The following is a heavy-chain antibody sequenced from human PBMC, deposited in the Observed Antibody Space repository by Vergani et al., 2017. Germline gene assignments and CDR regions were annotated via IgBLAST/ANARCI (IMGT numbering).Heavy chain of an antibody. Sequence: QVQLVQSGAEVKKPGSSVKVSCKASGGTFSSYAISWVRQAPGQGLEWMGGIIPIFGTANYAQKFQGRVTITADESTSTAYMELSSLRSEVTAVYYCASSTIFGVVMNPQRFDYWGQGTLVTVSS. CDR3: ASSTIFGVVMNPQRFDY. CDR2: IIPIFGTA. D-gene: IGHD3-3*01. J-gene: IGHJ4*02. V-gene: IGHV1-69*01. CDR1: GGTFSSYA.